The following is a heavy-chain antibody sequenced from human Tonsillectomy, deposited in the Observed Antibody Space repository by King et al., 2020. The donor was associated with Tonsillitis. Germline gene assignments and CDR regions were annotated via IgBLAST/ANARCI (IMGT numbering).Heavy chain of an antibody. CDR1: GGTFSSYA. CDR2: IIPMSGTT. D-gene: IGHD3-16*01. CDR3: ATTVRGGGI. V-gene: IGHV1-69*06. J-gene: IGHJ4*02. Sequence: QLVQSGAEVKKPGSSVKVSCKASGGTFSSYAISWVRQAPGQGLEWMGGIIPMSGTTTYAQKFQGRVTITADKSTSTAYMELSSLRSEDTAVYYCATTVRGGGIWGQGNLVTVSS.